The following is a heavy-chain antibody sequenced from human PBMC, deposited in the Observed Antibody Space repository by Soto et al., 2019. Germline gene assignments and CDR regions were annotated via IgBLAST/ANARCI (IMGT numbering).Heavy chain of an antibody. CDR3: ARGTVVPAAIAVYYGMDV. J-gene: IGHJ6*02. V-gene: IGHV4-39*01. D-gene: IGHD2-2*01. Sequence: PSETLSLTCTVSGGSISSSSYYWGWIRQPPGKGLAWIGSIYYSGSTYYNPSLKSRVTISVDTSKNQFSLKLSSVTAAATAVYYCARGTVVPAAIAVYYGMDVWGQGTTVTVSS. CDR2: IYYSGST. CDR1: GGSISSSSYY.